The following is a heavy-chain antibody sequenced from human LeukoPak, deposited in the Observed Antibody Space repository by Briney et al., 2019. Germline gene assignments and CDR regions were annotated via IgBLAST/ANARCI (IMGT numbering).Heavy chain of an antibody. V-gene: IGHV3-7*01. CDR1: GFTFSSYW. CDR2: VKQDGSEK. J-gene: IGHJ4*02. Sequence: GGSLRLSCAASGFTFSSYWMSWVRQAPGKGLEWVANVKQDGSEKYYVDSVKGRFTISRDNAKNSLYLQMNSLRAEDTAVYYCASDSSGWYNPITFDYWGQGTLVTVSS. CDR3: ASDSSGWYNPITFDY. D-gene: IGHD6-19*01.